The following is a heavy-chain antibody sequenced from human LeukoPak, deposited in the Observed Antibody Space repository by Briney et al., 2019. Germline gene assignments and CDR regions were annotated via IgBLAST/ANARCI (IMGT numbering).Heavy chain of an antibody. CDR1: GFTFTNYW. CDR2: INSDGSST. V-gene: IGHV3-74*01. J-gene: IGHJ4*02. Sequence: QPGWSLRVSCAGSGFTFTNYWRHWGRQAPGKGLLWVSGINSDGSSTNYADSVKGRFTISRDNAKNTLYLQMDSLRDEDTAVYYCGLSMVRALSPDYWGQGTLVTVST. D-gene: IGHD3-10*01. CDR3: GLSMVRALSPDY.